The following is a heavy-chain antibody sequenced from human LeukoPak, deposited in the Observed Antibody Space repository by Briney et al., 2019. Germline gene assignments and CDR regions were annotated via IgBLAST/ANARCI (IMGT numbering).Heavy chain of an antibody. J-gene: IGHJ4*02. D-gene: IGHD5-18*01. V-gene: IGHV4-39*07. CDR1: GDSISSRNSY. CDR2: INHSGST. Sequence: SETLSLTCSVSGDSISSRNSYWCWIRQPPGKGLEWIGEINHSGSTNYNPSLKSRVTISVDTSKNQFSLKLSSVTAADTAVYYCARRRGYSYGPFDYWGQGTLVTVSS. CDR3: ARRRGYSYGPFDY.